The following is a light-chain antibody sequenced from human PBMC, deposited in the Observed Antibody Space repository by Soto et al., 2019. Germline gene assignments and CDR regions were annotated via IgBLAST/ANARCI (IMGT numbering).Light chain of an antibody. Sequence: IQMAQSPSSLSASVGDRVTITCRAIPGIGNDVGWFQQKPGKAPKLLIYAAATLLSGVPSRFSGSRSGTEFTLTISSLQPEDFATYYCLQDHNYPLTFGGGTKVEIK. J-gene: IGKJ4*01. CDR3: LQDHNYPLT. CDR2: AAA. CDR1: PGIGND. V-gene: IGKV1-6*02.